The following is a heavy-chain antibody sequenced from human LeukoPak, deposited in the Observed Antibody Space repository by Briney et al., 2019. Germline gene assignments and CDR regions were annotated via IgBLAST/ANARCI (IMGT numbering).Heavy chain of an antibody. J-gene: IGHJ4*02. CDR3: AKAMGSRATPNDY. CDR1: GFTFSSYG. V-gene: IGHV3-30*18. D-gene: IGHD3-10*01. Sequence: GRSLRLSCAASGFTFSSYGMHWVRQAPGKGLEWVAVISYDGSNKYYADSVKSRFTISRDNSKNTLYLQMNSLRAEDTAVYYCAKAMGSRATPNDYWGQGTLVTVSS. CDR2: ISYDGSNK.